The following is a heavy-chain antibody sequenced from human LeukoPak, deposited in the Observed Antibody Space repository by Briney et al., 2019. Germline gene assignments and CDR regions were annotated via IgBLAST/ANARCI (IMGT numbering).Heavy chain of an antibody. CDR2: IYSGGST. J-gene: IGHJ4*02. V-gene: IGHV3-66*01. CDR1: GFTFSSYG. Sequence: GGSLRLSCAASGFTFSSYGMHWVRQAPGKGLEWVSVIYSGGSTYYADSVKGRFTTSRDNSKNTLYLQMNSLRAEDTAVYYCTRGLGIAEQDYWGQGTLVTVSS. CDR3: TRGLGIAEQDY. D-gene: IGHD6-13*01.